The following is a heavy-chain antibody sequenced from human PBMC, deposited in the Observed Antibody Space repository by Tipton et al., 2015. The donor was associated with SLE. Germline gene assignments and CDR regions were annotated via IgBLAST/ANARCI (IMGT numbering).Heavy chain of an antibody. D-gene: IGHD3-10*01. CDR1: GFTFSSYS. CDR3: ARDLGSSYDY. V-gene: IGHV3-7*01. Sequence: SLRLSCAASGFTFSSYSMNWVRQAPGKGLEWVANIKQDGSEKYYVDSVKGRFTISRDNAKNSLYLQMNSLRAEDTAVYYCARDLGSSYDYWGQGTLVTVSS. J-gene: IGHJ4*02. CDR2: IKQDGSEK.